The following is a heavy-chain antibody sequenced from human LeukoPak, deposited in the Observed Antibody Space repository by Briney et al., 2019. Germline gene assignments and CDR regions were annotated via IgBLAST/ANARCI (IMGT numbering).Heavy chain of an antibody. CDR2: IIPIFGTA. V-gene: IGHV1-69*13. CDR1: GGTFSSYA. J-gene: IGHJ3*02. CDR3: ARERGQHDDAFDI. Sequence: ASVKVSCKASGGTFSSYAISWVRQAPGQGLEWMGGIIPIFGTANYAQKFQGRVTITADESTSTAYMELSSLRSEDTAVYYCARERGQHDDAFDIWGQGTMVTVSS.